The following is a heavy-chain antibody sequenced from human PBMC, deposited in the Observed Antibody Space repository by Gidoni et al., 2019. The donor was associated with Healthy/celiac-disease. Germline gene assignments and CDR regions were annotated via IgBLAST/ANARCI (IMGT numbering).Heavy chain of an antibody. V-gene: IGHV4-39*02. D-gene: IGHD6-13*01. Sequence: QLQLQESGPGLVKPSETLSLTCTVSGGSLSSSSYYWGWLRQPPGKGLEWIWSIYYRGSTYYNPSLKRRVTISVDTSKNQFSLKLSSVTAADTAVYYCAGEPQYSSSWIDAFDIWGQGTMVTVSS. CDR3: AGEPQYSSSWIDAFDI. CDR1: GGSLSSSSYY. J-gene: IGHJ3*02. CDR2: IYYRGST.